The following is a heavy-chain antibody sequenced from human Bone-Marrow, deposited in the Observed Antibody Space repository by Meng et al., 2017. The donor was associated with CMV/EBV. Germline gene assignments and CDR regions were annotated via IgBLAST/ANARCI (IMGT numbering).Heavy chain of an antibody. Sequence: QVQLGQSGAGVKKPGASVKVSCKASGSTFTSYDINSVRQAAGQGLEWMGWMNPNSGNTDYAQKFQGRVTMTRNISKSTAYMDLSSLRSEDTAVYYCATGVADFEYWGQGTLVTVSS. J-gene: IGHJ4*02. CDR3: ATGVADFEY. D-gene: IGHD6-19*01. CDR2: MNPNSGNT. V-gene: IGHV1-8*01. CDR1: GSTFTSYD.